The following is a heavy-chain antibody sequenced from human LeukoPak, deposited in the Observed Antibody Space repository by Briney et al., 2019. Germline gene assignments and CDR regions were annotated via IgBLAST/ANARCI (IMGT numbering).Heavy chain of an antibody. CDR2: INPNSGGT. CDR3: AGERRGNWNQDFDY. CDR1: GYTFSDYY. J-gene: IGHJ4*02. Sequence: GASVKVSCETSGYTFSDYYIHWVRQAPGQRLEWMGWINPNSGGTNYVEKFQGRVTMTSDTSIRTVYMELSSLTSDDTAVYYCAGERRGNWNQDFDYWGQGTLVPVSS. V-gene: IGHV1-2*02. D-gene: IGHD1-1*01.